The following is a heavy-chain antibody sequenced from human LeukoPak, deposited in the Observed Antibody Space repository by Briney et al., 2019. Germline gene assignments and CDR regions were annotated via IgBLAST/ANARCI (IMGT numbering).Heavy chain of an antibody. CDR3: ARGRAMSFESSGWYRGVFDY. CDR1: GGSISSYY. Sequence: AETLSLTCTVSGGSISSYYWIWIRQPAGKGLEWIGRIYTSGSNNYNPSLKSRLTMSVDTSKSQFSLKLSSVTAADTAVYYGARGRAMSFESSGWYRGVFDYWGQGTLVTVSS. CDR2: IYTSGSN. J-gene: IGHJ4*02. D-gene: IGHD6-19*01. V-gene: IGHV4-4*07.